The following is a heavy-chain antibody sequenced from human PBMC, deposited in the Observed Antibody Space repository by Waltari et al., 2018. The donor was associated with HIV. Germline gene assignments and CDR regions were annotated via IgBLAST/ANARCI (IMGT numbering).Heavy chain of an antibody. V-gene: IGHV3-7*04. D-gene: IGHD2-15*01. CDR3: VRGSGSF. CDR2: INENGDEK. J-gene: IGHJ4*02. CDR1: GFAFSRYW. Sequence: EVQLAESGGGLVQPGGSLNVSCEVSGFAFSRYWMSWVRQAPGKGPEWVANINENGDEKYHVDSMKGRFVISRDNTKQSLYLEMMNLRVEDTAVYYCVRGSGSFWGQGTLVTVSS.